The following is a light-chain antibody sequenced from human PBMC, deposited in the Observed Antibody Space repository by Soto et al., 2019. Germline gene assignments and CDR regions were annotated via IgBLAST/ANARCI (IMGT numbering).Light chain of an antibody. CDR3: QQYYNVPYT. CDR2: WAS. Sequence: DIVMTQSPDSLAVSLGERATINCKSSQSVLYSSNNKNYLAWYQQKPGQPPKLLIYWASTRESGVPDRFSGSGFGTDFTLTISSLQAEDVAVYYCQQYYNVPYTFGQGTKLEIK. V-gene: IGKV4-1*01. CDR1: QSVLYSSNNKNY. J-gene: IGKJ2*01.